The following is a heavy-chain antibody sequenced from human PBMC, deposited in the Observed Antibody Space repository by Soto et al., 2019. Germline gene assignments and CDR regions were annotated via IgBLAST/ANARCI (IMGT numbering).Heavy chain of an antibody. D-gene: IGHD6-6*01. CDR3: AKDRGYIAARPSWFDP. CDR2: ISGSGGST. V-gene: IGHV3-23*01. Sequence: QPGGSLRLSCAASGFTFSSYAMSWVRQAPGKGLEWVSAISGSGGSTYYADSVKGRFTISRDNSKNTLYLQMNSLRAEDTAVYYCAKDRGYIAARPSWFDPWGQGTLVTVSS. CDR1: GFTFSSYA. J-gene: IGHJ5*02.